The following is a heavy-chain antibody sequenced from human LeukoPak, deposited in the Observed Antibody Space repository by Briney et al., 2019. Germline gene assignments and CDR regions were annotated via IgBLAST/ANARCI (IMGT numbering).Heavy chain of an antibody. CDR3: ARFLKGSGWFDP. D-gene: IGHD6-25*01. J-gene: IGHJ5*02. CDR1: GGSISSSSYY. V-gene: IGHV4-39*01. CDR2: ISCSGST. Sequence: SETLSLTCTVSGGSISSSSYYWGWIRQPPGKGLEWIGRISCSGSTYYNPSLKSRVTMSVDTSKNQFSLRLNSVTAADTAVYYCARFLKGSGWFDPWGQGTLVTVS.